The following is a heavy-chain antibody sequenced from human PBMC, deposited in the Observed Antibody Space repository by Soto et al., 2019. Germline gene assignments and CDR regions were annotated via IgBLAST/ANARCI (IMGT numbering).Heavy chain of an antibody. J-gene: IGHJ6*02. CDR1: GFTFSNAW. V-gene: IGHV3-15*07. CDR2: IKSKTDGGTT. D-gene: IGHD3-3*01. CDR3: TTDFWSGYYHEYYYYYGMDV. Sequence: GGSLRLSCAASGFTFSNAWMNWVRQAPGKGLEWVGRIKSKTDGGTTDYAAPVKGRFTISRDDSKNTLYLQMNSLKTEDTAVYYCTTDFWSGYYHEYYYYYGMDVWGQGTTVTVSS.